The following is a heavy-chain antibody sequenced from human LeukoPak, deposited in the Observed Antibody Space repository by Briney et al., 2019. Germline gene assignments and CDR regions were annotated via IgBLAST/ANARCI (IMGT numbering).Heavy chain of an antibody. CDR1: GFTFSSYA. Sequence: PGGSLRLSCAASGFTFSSYAMSWVRQAPGKGLEWVSAISGSGGSTYYADSVKGRFTISRDNSKNTLYLQMNSLRAEDTAVYYCAKAALDYYGPGSNWFDPWGQGTLVTVSS. D-gene: IGHD3-10*01. CDR2: ISGSGGST. J-gene: IGHJ5*02. V-gene: IGHV3-23*01. CDR3: AKAALDYYGPGSNWFDP.